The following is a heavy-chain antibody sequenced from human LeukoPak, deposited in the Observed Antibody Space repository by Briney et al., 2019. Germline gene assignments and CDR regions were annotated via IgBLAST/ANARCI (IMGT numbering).Heavy chain of an antibody. D-gene: IGHD3-10*01. Sequence: ASVKVSRKASGYTFTGYYMHWVRQAPGQGLEWMGWINPNSGGTNYAQKFQGRVTMTRDTSISTAYMELSRLRSDDTAVYYCARDLPQGSGDQTDYWGQGTLVTVSS. V-gene: IGHV1-2*02. J-gene: IGHJ4*02. CDR1: GYTFTGYY. CDR3: ARDLPQGSGDQTDY. CDR2: INPNSGGT.